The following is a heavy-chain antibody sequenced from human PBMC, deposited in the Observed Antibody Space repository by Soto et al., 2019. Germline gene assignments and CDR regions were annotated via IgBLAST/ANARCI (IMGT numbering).Heavy chain of an antibody. D-gene: IGHD1-20*01. V-gene: IGHV4-39*01. Sequence: LETRSRTCNVSGGYISSRSDYWGWEHQPRGKGLGCIGSLSYTGSPSYTPSLKNRVTISVDTSKNQLSLKLDSVSAADTASYYCARLFWGITGTPGRRVGWFDPWGQGTLVTVAS. CDR1: GGYISSRSDY. J-gene: IGHJ5*02. CDR3: ARLFWGITGTPGRRVGWFDP. CDR2: LSYTGSP.